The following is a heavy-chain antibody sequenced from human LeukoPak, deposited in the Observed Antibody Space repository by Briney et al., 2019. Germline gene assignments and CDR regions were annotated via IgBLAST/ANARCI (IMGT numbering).Heavy chain of an antibody. D-gene: IGHD5-24*01. CDR3: AREVGGYKPTYYFDY. CDR1: RYTFTGYY. Sequence: ASVKVSCKASRYTFTGYYMHWVRQAPGQGLEWMGRINPNSGGTNYAQKFQGRVTMTRDTSISTAYMELSRLRSDDTAVYYCAREVGGYKPTYYFDYWGQGTLVTVSS. CDR2: INPNSGGT. V-gene: IGHV1-2*06. J-gene: IGHJ4*02.